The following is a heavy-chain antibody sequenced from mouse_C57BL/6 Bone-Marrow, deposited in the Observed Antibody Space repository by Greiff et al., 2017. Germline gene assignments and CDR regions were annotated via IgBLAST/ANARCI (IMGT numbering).Heavy chain of an antibody. CDR2: IDPSDSYT. V-gene: IGHV1-69*01. CDR1: GYTFTSYW. D-gene: IGHD4-1*01. CDR3: ARRLGNAMDD. J-gene: IGHJ4*01. Sequence: QVQLQQPGAELVMPGASVKLSCKASGYTFTSYWMHWVKQRPGQGLEWIGEIDPSDSYTNYNQKFKGKSTLTVDKSSSTAYMQLSSLTSEDSAVYYCARRLGNAMDDWGQGTSVTVSS.